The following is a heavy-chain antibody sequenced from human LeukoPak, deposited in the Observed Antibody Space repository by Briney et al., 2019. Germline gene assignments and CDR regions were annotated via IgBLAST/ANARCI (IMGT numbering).Heavy chain of an antibody. D-gene: IGHD1-26*01. V-gene: IGHV4-34*01. CDR3: ARDSGTYDFNY. Sequence: SETLSLTCAVYGGSLSGYYWSWIRQPPGKGLEWIGEINHSGSTNYNPSLKSRVTISVDTSKNQFSLKLSSVHAADTAVYYCARDSGTYDFNYWGQGTLVTVSS. CDR2: INHSGST. CDR1: GGSLSGYY. J-gene: IGHJ4*02.